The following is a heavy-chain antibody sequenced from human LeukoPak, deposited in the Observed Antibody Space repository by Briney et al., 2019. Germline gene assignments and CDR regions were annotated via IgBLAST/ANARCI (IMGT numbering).Heavy chain of an antibody. J-gene: IGHJ4*02. Sequence: SETLSLTCTVSGGSISSSSYYWGWILQPPGKGLEWIGSIYYSGSTYYNPSLKSRVTISVDTSKNQFSLKLSSVTAADTAVYYCAKLEGRGWFLDYWGQGTLVTVSS. CDR3: AKLEGRGWFLDY. CDR1: GGSISSSSYY. V-gene: IGHV4-39*01. CDR2: IYYSGST. D-gene: IGHD6-19*01.